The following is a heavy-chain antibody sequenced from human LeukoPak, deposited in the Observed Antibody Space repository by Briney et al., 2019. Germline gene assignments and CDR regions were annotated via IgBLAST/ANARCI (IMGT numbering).Heavy chain of an antibody. CDR1: GGTFNNYA. CDR2: FVPMFGIR. J-gene: IGHJ4*02. CDR3: ATEPSRSYSFDHLDF. D-gene: IGHD5-12*01. V-gene: IGHV1-69*04. Sequence: GASVKVSCKTSGGTFNNYAISWVRQAPGQGLELMGRFVPMFGIRNYPQTFRGRVNITADKATNTVYMELRSLRAEDTAIYYCATEPSRSYSFDHLDFWGLGTPVTVSS.